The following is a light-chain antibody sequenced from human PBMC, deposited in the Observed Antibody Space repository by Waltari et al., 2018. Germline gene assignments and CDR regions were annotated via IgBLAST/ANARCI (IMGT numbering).Light chain of an antibody. Sequence: QSVLTQPPSVSGAPGQRVTTHCTGNSPNIGADYAVHCYQQVPGTAPKLLMYVNNNRASGVPARFSGSKSGTSASLAITGLQAEDEADYYCQSYDYSLRAAVFGGGTKLTVL. J-gene: IGLJ2*01. CDR1: SPNIGADYA. V-gene: IGLV1-40*01. CDR3: QSYDYSLRAAV. CDR2: VNN.